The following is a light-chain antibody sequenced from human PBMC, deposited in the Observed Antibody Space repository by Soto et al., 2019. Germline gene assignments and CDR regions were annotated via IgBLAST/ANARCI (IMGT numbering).Light chain of an antibody. CDR2: GTS. J-gene: IGKJ4*01. Sequence: EIVMTQSPATLSVSPAERATLSCRASESVYSNLAWYQQKPGQAPRLLIYGTSTRATGIPARFSGSGSGTEFSLTISSLQSEDFAVYYCQQYNNWPLTFGGGTKVEIK. V-gene: IGKV3-15*01. CDR1: ESVYSN. CDR3: QQYNNWPLT.